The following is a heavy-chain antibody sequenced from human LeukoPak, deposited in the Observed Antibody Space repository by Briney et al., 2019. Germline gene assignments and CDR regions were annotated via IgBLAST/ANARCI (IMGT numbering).Heavy chain of an antibody. CDR2: ISGSGDST. CDR1: GFTFSRYA. Sequence: GGSLRLSCAGSGFTFSRYAMSWVRQAPGKGLDWVSGISGSGDSTYSADSMRGRFTISRDNSKNTLYLQMNSLRAEDTAVHYCAKDLDDRNWGQGTLVTVSS. J-gene: IGHJ4*02. V-gene: IGHV3-23*01. CDR3: AKDLDDRN. D-gene: IGHD3-16*01.